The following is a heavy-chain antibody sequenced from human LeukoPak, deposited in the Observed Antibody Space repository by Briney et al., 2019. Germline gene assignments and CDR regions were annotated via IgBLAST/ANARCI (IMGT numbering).Heavy chain of an antibody. J-gene: IGHJ4*02. Sequence: PSETLSLTCSVSGGSISFYYWSWIRQPPGKGLEWIGHIYKSGSTNYNPSLKSRVTISVDTSKNQFSLKLSSVTAADTALYYCARGPGSYDFGYWGQGTLVTVSS. D-gene: IGHD1-26*01. CDR1: GGSISFYY. CDR2: IYKSGST. V-gene: IGHV4-59*01. CDR3: ARGPGSYDFGY.